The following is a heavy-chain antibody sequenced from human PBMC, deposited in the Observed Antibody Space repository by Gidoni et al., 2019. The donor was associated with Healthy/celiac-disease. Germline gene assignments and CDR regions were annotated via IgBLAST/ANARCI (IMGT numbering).Heavy chain of an antibody. CDR1: GFTFSSSG. J-gene: IGHJ6*02. CDR3: ARGKDYDILTGYYLPTGAMDV. V-gene: IGHV3-33*01. CDR2: IWYDGSNK. D-gene: IGHD3-9*01. Sequence: QVQLVESGGGVVQPGRSLRLSCAAYGFTFSSSGSPGVRQAPCKGLEWVAVIWYDGSNKYYADSVKGRFTISRDNSKNTLYLQMNSLSAEDTAVYYCARGKDYDILTGYYLPTGAMDVWGQGTTVTVSS.